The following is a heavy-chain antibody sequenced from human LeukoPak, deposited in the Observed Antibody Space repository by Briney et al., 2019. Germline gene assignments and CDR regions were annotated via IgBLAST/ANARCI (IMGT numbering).Heavy chain of an antibody. Sequence: SETLSLTCTVSGGSISSYYWSWIRQPPGKGLEWIGYVYYSGSTTYNPSLKSRVTISVDTSKNQFSLKLSSVTAADTAVCYCARAPYTSGFYFFDPWGQGTLVTVSS. CDR1: GGSISSYY. CDR3: ARAPYTSGFYFFDP. D-gene: IGHD3-22*01. V-gene: IGHV4-59*13. CDR2: VYYSGST. J-gene: IGHJ5*02.